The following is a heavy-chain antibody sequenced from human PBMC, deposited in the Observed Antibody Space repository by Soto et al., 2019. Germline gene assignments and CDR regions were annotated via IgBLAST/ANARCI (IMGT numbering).Heavy chain of an antibody. V-gene: IGHV4-30-4*01. D-gene: IGHD6-13*01. CDR1: GGSISSGDYY. CDR2: IYYSGST. Sequence: SETLSLTCTVSGGSISSGDYYWSWIRQPPGKGLEWIGYIYYSGSTYYNPSLKSRVTISVDTSKNQFSLKLSSVTAADTAVYYCARYSSWSPGWFDPWGQGTLVTVSS. J-gene: IGHJ5*02. CDR3: ARYSSWSPGWFDP.